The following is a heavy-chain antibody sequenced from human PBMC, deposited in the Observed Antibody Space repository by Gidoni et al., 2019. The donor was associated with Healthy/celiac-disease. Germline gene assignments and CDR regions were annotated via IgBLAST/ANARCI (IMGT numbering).Heavy chain of an antibody. J-gene: IGHJ4*02. CDR3: AREMTYYYDSSGYSLDY. V-gene: IGHV3-7*01. CDR2: IKQDGSEK. CDR1: GFTFSSYW. D-gene: IGHD3-22*01. Sequence: EVQLVESGGGLVQPGGSLRLSCAASGFTFSSYWMSWVRQAPGKGLEWVANIKQDGSEKYYVDSVKGRFTISRDNAKNSLYLQMNSLRAEDTAVNYCAREMTYYYDSSGYSLDYWGQGTLVTVSS.